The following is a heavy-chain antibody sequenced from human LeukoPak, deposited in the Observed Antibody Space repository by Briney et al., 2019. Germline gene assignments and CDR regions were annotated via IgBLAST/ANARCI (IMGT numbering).Heavy chain of an antibody. J-gene: IGHJ4*02. Sequence: SETLSLTCAVSGYSISSGYHWGWIRQPPGKGLEWIGSIYHGGKTYHNPSLKSRVTISVGTSMNQFSLKLSSVTAADTAVYYCARTRYCSGATCYSPELFESWGQGTLVTVSS. CDR1: GYSISSGYH. CDR3: ARTRYCSGATCYSPELFES. D-gene: IGHD2-15*01. CDR2: IYHGGKT. V-gene: IGHV4-38-2*01.